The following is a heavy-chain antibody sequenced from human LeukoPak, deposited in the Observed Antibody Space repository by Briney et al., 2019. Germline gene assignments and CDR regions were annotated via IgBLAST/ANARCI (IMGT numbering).Heavy chain of an antibody. Sequence: SETLSLTCTVSGGSLSSYYWSWIRQPPGKGLEWIAYIYYNGRTNYNPSLKSRVTMSLDTSKNQFSLKLTSVTAADTAVYYCAGGPETDFFDSWGQGTLVTVSS. J-gene: IGHJ4*02. D-gene: IGHD2-15*01. CDR1: GGSLSSYY. CDR3: AGGPETDFFDS. V-gene: IGHV4-59*01. CDR2: IYYNGRT.